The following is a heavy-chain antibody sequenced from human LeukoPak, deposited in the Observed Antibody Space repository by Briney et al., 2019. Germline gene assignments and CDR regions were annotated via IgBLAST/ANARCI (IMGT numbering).Heavy chain of an antibody. Sequence: ASVKVSCKVSGYTLTELSMHWVRQAPGKGLEWMGGFDPEDGETIYAQKFQGRVTMTEDTSTDTAYMELRSLRSDDTAVYYCARDTEKYSYGQDYFDYWGQGTLVTVSS. J-gene: IGHJ4*02. V-gene: IGHV1-24*01. CDR2: FDPEDGET. D-gene: IGHD5-18*01. CDR1: GYTLTELS. CDR3: ARDTEKYSYGQDYFDY.